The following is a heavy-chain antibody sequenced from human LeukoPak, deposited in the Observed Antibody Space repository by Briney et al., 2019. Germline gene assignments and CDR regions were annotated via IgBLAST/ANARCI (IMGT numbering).Heavy chain of an antibody. CDR3: ARDRHIFDL. CDR1: GVSISSYY. V-gene: IGHV4-59*01. J-gene: IGHJ2*01. CDR2: IYYSGST. Sequence: SETLSLTCTVSGVSISSYYWSWIRQPPGKGLEWIGYIYYSGSTNYNPSLKSRVTISVDTSKNQFSLKLSSVTAADTAVYYCARDRHIFDLWGRGTLVTVSS.